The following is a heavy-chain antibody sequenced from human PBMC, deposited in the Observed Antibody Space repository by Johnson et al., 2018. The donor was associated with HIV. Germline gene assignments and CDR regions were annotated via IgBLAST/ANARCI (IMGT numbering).Heavy chain of an antibody. CDR1: GLIFSRSW. CDR3: AREWGVMTFGGVIPRNAFDI. CDR2: SNSDGTST. J-gene: IGHJ3*02. D-gene: IGHD3-16*01. V-gene: IGHV3-74*01. Sequence: VQLVESGGGLIQPGGSLRLSCEASGLIFSRSWMHWVRQAPGKGLVWVSRSNSDGTSTSYADSVKGRFTIPTAKAKNTLHLQMNSLRVEDTAVYYCAREWGVMTFGGVIPRNAFDIWGQGTMVTVSS.